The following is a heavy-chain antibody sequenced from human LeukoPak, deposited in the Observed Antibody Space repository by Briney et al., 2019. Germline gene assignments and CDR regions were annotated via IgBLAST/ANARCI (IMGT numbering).Heavy chain of an antibody. D-gene: IGHD6-19*01. J-gene: IGHJ4*02. V-gene: IGHV3-48*01. Sequence: GGSLRLSCAASGFTFSSYSMNWVRQAPGKGLEWVSYISGSSGTRYYADSVKGGFTISRDNAKNSLYLQMNSLRAEDTAVYYCARAPYTSGWYRGDNDYWGQGTLVTVSS. CDR2: ISGSSGTR. CDR3: ARAPYTSGWYRGDNDY. CDR1: GFTFSSYS.